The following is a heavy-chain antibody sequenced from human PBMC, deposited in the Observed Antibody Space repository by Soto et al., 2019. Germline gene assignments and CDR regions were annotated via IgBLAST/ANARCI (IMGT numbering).Heavy chain of an antibody. J-gene: IGHJ4*02. CDR3: ARGTYFDY. CDR1: GYTLNTYG. CDR2: ISANNDHT. Sequence: QVQLVQSGAEVKKPGASVNVSCKASGYTLNTYGITWVRQAPGQGLEWMGWISANNDHTNYPQKLQGRVTMTTDTSTSTDYMELRSLTSADTAVYYCARGTYFDYWGQGTLVTVSS. V-gene: IGHV1-18*01.